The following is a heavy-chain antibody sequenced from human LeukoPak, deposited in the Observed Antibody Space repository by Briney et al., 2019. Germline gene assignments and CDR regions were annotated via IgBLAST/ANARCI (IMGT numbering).Heavy chain of an antibody. V-gene: IGHV4-34*01. CDR2: INHSGST. D-gene: IGHD2-15*01. CDR1: GGSFSGYY. J-gene: IGHJ4*02. Sequence: SSETLSLTCAVYGGSFSGYYWSWIRQPPGKGLEWIGEINHSGSTNYNPSLKSRVTISVDTSKNQFSLKLSSVTAADTAVYYCATGDGYCDGGTCYSYFDYWGRGTLVTVSS. CDR3: ATGDGYCDGGTCYSYFDY.